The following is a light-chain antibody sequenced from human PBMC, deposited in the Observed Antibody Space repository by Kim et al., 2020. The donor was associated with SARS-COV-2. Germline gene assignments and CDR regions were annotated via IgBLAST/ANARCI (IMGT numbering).Light chain of an antibody. J-gene: IGLJ2*01. CDR3: QAWDSSTVV. CDR1: KLWDKY. Sequence: SYELTQPPSVSVSPGQTASITCSGDKLWDKYACWYQQRPGQSPVLVIYQDTKRPSGFPERFSGSNSGNTATLTIGGTQAMDEADYYCQAWDSSTVVFGGGTQLTVL. V-gene: IGLV3-1*01. CDR2: QDT.